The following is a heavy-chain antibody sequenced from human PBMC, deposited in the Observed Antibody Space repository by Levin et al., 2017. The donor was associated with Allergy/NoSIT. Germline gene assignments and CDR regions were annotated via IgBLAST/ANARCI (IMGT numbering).Heavy chain of an antibody. Sequence: SETLSLTCTVSGGSISSYYWSWIRQPAGKGLEWIGRIYTSGSTNYNPSLKSRVTMSVDTSKNQFSLKLSSVTAADTAVYYCARGFEGITIFGVVIIFDYWGQGTLVTVSS. CDR3: ARGFEGITIFGVVIIFDY. CDR2: IYTSGST. D-gene: IGHD3-3*01. V-gene: IGHV4-4*07. CDR1: GGSISSYY. J-gene: IGHJ4*02.